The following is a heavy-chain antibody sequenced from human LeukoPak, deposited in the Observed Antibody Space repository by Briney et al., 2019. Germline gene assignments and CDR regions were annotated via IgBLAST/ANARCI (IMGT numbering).Heavy chain of an antibody. CDR2: ISVYDANT. Sequence: ASVKVSCKASGYTFSSYGVSWVRQAPGQGLEWMGWISVYDANTYYAQKLQGRVTLTTDTSTSTAYMELRSLTTDDTAVYCCARDRGRTVVTPGPFSSDYWGQGTLVTVSS. J-gene: IGHJ4*02. D-gene: IGHD4-23*01. CDR1: GYTFSSYG. V-gene: IGHV1-18*01. CDR3: ARDRGRTVVTPGPFSSDY.